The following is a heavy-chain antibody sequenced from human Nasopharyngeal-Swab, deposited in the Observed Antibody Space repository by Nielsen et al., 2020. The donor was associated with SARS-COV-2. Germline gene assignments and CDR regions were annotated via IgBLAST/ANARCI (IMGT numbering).Heavy chain of an antibody. CDR2: ISWDGGST. V-gene: IGHV3-43*01. CDR3: AMIGGSVIEY. CDR1: ELTIAAYT. D-gene: IGHD2-15*01. Sequence: GGSLTLSCSASELTIAAYTRHWVRQAPGKGLEWVSLISWDGGSTYYADSVKGRFTISRGNSKNSLYLQMNSLRTEDTALYYCAMIGGSVIEYWGQGTLVTVSS. J-gene: IGHJ4*02.